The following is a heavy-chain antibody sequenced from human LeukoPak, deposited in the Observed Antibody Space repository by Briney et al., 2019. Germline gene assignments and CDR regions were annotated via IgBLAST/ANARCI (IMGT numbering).Heavy chain of an antibody. V-gene: IGHV3-7*03. D-gene: IGHD3-22*01. CDR1: GFTFSSYW. CDR2: IKQDGSEK. J-gene: IGHJ4*02. Sequence: PGGSLRLSCATSGFTFSSYWMSWVRQAPGKGLEWVANIKQDGSEKYYVDSVKGRFTISRDNAKNSLYLQMNSLRAEDTALYYCAKAPTLLPQPYYFDYWGQGTLVTVSS. CDR3: AKAPTLLPQPYYFDY.